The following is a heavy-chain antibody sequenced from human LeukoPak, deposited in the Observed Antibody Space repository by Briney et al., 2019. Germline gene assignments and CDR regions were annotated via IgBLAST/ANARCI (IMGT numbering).Heavy chain of an antibody. J-gene: IGHJ3*02. Sequence: GGSLRLSCAASGFTFSDYYMIWIRQAPGKGLEWVSYISSSGSSIYYADSVKGRFTISRDNAKNSLFLQMNSLRAEDTAVYYCARGPTRDDVFDIWGQGTMVTVSS. CDR2: ISSSGSSI. CDR1: GFTFSDYY. V-gene: IGHV3-11*01. CDR3: ARGPTRDDVFDI.